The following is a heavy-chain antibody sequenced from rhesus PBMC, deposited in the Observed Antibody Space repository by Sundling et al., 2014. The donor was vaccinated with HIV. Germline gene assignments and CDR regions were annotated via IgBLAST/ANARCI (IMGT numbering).Heavy chain of an antibody. CDR2: INSGGAST. D-gene: IGHD6-31*01. J-gene: IGHJ6*01. CDR1: GFSFSSYG. Sequence: EVQLVETGGGLVQPGGSLKLSCAASGFSFSSYGMSWVRQAPGKGLEWVSAINSGGASTYYAESVKGRFTISRDNSKNTVSLQMNSLRPEDTAVYYCATVGLGYGSSGWYGLGSWGQGVVVTVSS. V-gene: IGHV3-103*01. CDR3: ATVGLGYGSSGWYGLGS.